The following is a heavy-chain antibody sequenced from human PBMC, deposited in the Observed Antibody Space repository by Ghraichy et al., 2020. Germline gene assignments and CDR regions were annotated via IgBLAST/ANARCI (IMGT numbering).Heavy chain of an antibody. CDR3: AKHQGTTVFYAVDI. Sequence: LSLTCAASGFTFGGYAMTWVRQAPGMGLEWVSTVSGNGDNTYYADSVRGRFIISRDNSKDTLFLQMSSLRAEDTAIYYCAKHQGTTVFYAVDIWGQGTTVTVSS. D-gene: IGHD1-1*01. CDR2: VSGNGDNT. J-gene: IGHJ3*02. CDR1: GFTFGGYA. V-gene: IGHV3-23*01.